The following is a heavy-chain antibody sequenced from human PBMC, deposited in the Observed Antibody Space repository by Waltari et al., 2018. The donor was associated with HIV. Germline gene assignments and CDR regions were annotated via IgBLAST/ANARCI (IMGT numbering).Heavy chain of an antibody. V-gene: IGHV4-39*01. Sequence: QLQLQESGPGLVKPSETLSLTCSVSGASIGSKYYWGWVRHPPGKGLGWIATISHSGNTNYNPSLNNRVTIPADTSKNQFSLKLTSVTATDTAVYYCLLEGYFYGMDVWGPGTTVTVSS. CDR1: GASIGSKYY. CDR2: ISHSGNT. CDR3: LLEGYFYGMDV. D-gene: IGHD1-1*01. J-gene: IGHJ6*02.